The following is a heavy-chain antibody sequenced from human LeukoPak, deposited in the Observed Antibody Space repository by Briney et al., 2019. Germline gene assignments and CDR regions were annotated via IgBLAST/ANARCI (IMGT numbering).Heavy chain of an antibody. CDR3: AILGYCSGGSCTGFDY. V-gene: IGHV4-34*01. CDR1: GGSFSGYY. J-gene: IGHJ4*02. D-gene: IGHD2-15*01. CDR2: INHSGST. Sequence: SETLSLTCAVYGGSFSGYYWSWIRQPPGKGLEWIGEINHSGSTNYNPSLKSRVTISVDTSKNQFSLKLSSVTAADTAVYYCAILGYCSGGSCTGFDYWGQGTLVTVSS.